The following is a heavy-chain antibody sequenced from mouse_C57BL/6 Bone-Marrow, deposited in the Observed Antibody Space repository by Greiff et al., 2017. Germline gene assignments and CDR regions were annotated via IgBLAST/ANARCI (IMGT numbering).Heavy chain of an antibody. J-gene: IGHJ3*01. CDR1: GYAFSSSW. CDR2: IYPGDGDT. Sequence: QVQLQQSGPELVKPGASVKISCKASGYAFSSSWMNWVKQRPGKGLEWIGRIYPGDGDTNYNGKFKGKATLTADKSSSTAYMQLSSLTSEDSAVYFCVSPRGFAYWGQGTLVTVSA. CDR3: VSPRGFAY. V-gene: IGHV1-82*01.